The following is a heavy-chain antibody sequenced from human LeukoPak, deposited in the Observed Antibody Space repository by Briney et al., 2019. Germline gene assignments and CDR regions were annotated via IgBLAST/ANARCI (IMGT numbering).Heavy chain of an antibody. Sequence: GSLRLSCAASGFTFSSYAMSWIRQPPGKGLEWIGEINHSGSTNYNPSLKSRVTISVDTSKNQFSLKLSPVTAAGTAVYFCARHGPGRGYSIDYWGQGTLVTVSS. CDR3: ARHGPGRGYSIDY. J-gene: IGHJ4*02. V-gene: IGHV4-34*01. D-gene: IGHD3-3*01. CDR2: INHSGST. CDR1: GFTFSSYA.